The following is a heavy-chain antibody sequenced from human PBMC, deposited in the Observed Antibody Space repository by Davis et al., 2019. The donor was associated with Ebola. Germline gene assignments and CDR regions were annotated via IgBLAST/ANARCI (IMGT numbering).Heavy chain of an antibody. D-gene: IGHD6-13*01. CDR1: GYTLTELS. CDR3: ATGGIAAAGKIDY. Sequence: ASVKVSCKVSGYTLTELSMHWVRQAPGQGLEWMGIINPSGGSTSYAQKFQGRVTMTRDTSTSTVYMELSSLRSEDTAVYYCATGGIAAAGKIDYWGQGTLVTVSS. CDR2: INPSGGST. V-gene: IGHV1-46*01. J-gene: IGHJ4*02.